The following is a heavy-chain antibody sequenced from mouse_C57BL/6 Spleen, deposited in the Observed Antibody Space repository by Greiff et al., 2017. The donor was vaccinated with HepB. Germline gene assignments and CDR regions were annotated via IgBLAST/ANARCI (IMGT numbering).Heavy chain of an antibody. Sequence: EVQLQQSVAELVRPGASVKLSCTASGFNIKNTYMHWVKQRPEQGLEWIGRIDPANGNTKYAPKFQGKATITADTSSNTAYLQLSSQTSEDTAIYYCAKGGIYYGKYVYYYAMDYWGQGTSVTVSS. D-gene: IGHD2-1*01. CDR2: IDPANGNT. CDR3: AKGGIYYGKYVYYYAMDY. J-gene: IGHJ4*01. V-gene: IGHV14-3*01. CDR1: GFNIKNTY.